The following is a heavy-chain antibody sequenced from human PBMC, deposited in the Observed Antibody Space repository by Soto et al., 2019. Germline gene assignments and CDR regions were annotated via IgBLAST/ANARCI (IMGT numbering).Heavy chain of an antibody. D-gene: IGHD3-22*01. V-gene: IGHV3-30*18. J-gene: IGHJ4*02. CDR2: ISYDGSNK. CDR1: GFTFSSYG. Sequence: RGSLRLSCAASGFTFSSYGMHWVRQAPGKGLEWVAVISYDGSNKYYADSVKGRFTISRDNSKNTLYLQMNSLRAEDTAVYYCAKDYDSSGYYLYYFDYRGQGTLVTVSS. CDR3: AKDYDSSGYYLYYFDY.